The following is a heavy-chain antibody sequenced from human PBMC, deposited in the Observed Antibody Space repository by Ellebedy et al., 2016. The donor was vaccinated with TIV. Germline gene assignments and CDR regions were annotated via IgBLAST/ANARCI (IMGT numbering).Heavy chain of an antibody. CDR1: GYTFINYG. CDR3: ARGEVLLDY. J-gene: IGHJ4*02. Sequence: AASVKVSCKASGYTFINYGLTWVRQAPGQGVEWMGWFNSDNGNTNYAQKFQGRVTMTTDTSTSTAYMELRSLRSDDTAVYYCARGEVLLDYWGQGTLVTVSS. CDR2: FNSDNGNT. D-gene: IGHD1-26*01. V-gene: IGHV1-18*01.